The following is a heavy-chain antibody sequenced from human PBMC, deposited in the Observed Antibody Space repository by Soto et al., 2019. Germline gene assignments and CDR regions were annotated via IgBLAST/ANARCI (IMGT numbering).Heavy chain of an antibody. CDR2: IYYSGST. CDR1: GGSISSGGYY. CDR3: ASYQQSYAFDI. Sequence: PSETLYLTCTVSGGSISSGGYYWSWIRQHPGKGLEWIGYIYYSGSTYYNPSLKSRFTISVDTSKNQFSLKLSSVTAAYTAVYYCASYQQSYAFDIWGQGTMVTVSS. J-gene: IGHJ3*02. V-gene: IGHV4-31*03. D-gene: IGHD2-2*01.